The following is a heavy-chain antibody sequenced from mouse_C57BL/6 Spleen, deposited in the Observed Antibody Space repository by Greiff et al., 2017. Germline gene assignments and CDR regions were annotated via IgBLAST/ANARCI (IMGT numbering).Heavy chain of an antibody. Sequence: EVQLVESGPGLVKPSQSLSLTCSVTGYSITSGYYWNWIRQFPGNKLEWMGYISYDGSNNYNPSLKNRISITRDTSKNQFFLKLNSVTTEDTATYYCARTAQAIWFAYWGQGTLVTVSA. D-gene: IGHD3-2*02. CDR2: ISYDGSN. J-gene: IGHJ3*01. V-gene: IGHV3-6*01. CDR1: GYSITSGYY. CDR3: ARTAQAIWFAY.